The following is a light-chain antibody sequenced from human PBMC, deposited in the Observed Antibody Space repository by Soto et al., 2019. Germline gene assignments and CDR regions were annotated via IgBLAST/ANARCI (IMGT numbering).Light chain of an antibody. V-gene: IGKV1-39*01. CDR2: AAS. CDR1: QNIRSF. J-gene: IGKJ5*01. CDR3: QQSYSSPIT. Sequence: DIQTTQSPSSLSASVGDRVTITCRASQNIRSFLNWYQQESGKAPKLLIHAASTLHSGVPSRFSGSGSGTDFTLTISSLQPEDFGTYYCQQSYSSPITFGQGTRLEIK.